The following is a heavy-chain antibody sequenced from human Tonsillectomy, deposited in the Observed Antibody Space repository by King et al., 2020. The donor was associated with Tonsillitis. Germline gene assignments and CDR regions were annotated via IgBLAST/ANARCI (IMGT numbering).Heavy chain of an antibody. V-gene: IGHV3-30*04. CDR1: GFTFSSYA. D-gene: IGHD3-3*01. CDR2: ISYDGSQK. CDR3: ARENPNYDVIDY. Sequence: VQLVESGGGVVQPGRSLRLSCAASGFTFSSYAMHWVRQAPGKGLEWVAVISYDGSQKYNADSVKGRFTISRDNPNNTLYLQMNSLRAEDTARYYCARENPNYDVIDYWGQGTLVTVSS. J-gene: IGHJ4*02.